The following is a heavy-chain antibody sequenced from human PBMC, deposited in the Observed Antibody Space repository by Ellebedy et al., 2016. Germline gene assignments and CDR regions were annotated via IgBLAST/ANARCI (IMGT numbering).Heavy chain of an antibody. V-gene: IGHV4-30-2*03. CDR2: IYYSGST. CDR1: GGSISSGGYS. J-gene: IGHJ4*02. D-gene: IGHD6-6*01. CDR3: ARHPRGRSSALFDY. Sequence: SETLSLXXAVSGGSISSGGYSWTWIRQPPGKGLEWIGYIYYSGSTYYNPSLKSRVTISVDTSKNQFSLKLSSVTAADTAVYYCARHPRGRSSALFDYWGQGTLVTVSS.